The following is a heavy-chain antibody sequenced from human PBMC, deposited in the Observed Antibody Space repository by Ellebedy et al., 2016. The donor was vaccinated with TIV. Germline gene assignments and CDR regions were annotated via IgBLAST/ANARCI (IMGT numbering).Heavy chain of an antibody. Sequence: AASVKVSCKASGGTFSSYAISWVRQAPGQGLEWMGWINPNSGGTNYAQKFQGRVTMTRDTSISTAYIELSRLRSDDTAVYYCAKDRAIYYYYYGMDVWGQGTTVTVSS. V-gene: IGHV1-2*02. J-gene: IGHJ6*02. CDR2: INPNSGGT. CDR1: GGTFSSYA. CDR3: AKDRAIYYYYYGMDV. D-gene: IGHD3-10*01.